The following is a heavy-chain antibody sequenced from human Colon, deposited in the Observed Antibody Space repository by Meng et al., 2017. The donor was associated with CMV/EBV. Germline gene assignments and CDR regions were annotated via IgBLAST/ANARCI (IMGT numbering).Heavy chain of an antibody. J-gene: IGHJ6*02. CDR2: ISYDGNNE. Sequence: GESLKISCAASGFTFSDYAMHWVRQAPGKELDWVAVISYDGNNEYYADSVKGRFTISRDNSKNTLHLQMNSLRTEDTAIYYCARDLRKAYNVLYYYYYGLDVWGQGTTVTVSS. CDR1: GFTFSDYA. V-gene: IGHV3-30-3*01. CDR3: ARDLRKAYNVLYYYYYGLDV. D-gene: IGHD3-10*01.